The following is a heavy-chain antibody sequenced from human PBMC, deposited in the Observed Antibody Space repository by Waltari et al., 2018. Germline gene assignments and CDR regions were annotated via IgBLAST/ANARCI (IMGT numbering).Heavy chain of an antibody. CDR3: ARQLGDAFDI. Sequence: EVQLVESGGGLVQPGGSLRLSCAASGFTFSSYEMNWVRQAPGKGLEWVSYISSSGSTIYYADFVKGRFTISRDNAKNSLYLQMNSLRAEYTAVYYCARQLGDAFDIWGQGTMVTVSS. CDR2: ISSSGSTI. V-gene: IGHV3-48*03. CDR1: GFTFSSYE. D-gene: IGHD5-18*01. J-gene: IGHJ3*02.